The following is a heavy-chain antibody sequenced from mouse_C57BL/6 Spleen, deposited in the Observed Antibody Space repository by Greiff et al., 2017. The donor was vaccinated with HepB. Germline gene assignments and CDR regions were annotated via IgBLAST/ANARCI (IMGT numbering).Heavy chain of an antibody. Sequence: QVQLQQPGAELVRPGSSVKLSCKASGYTFTSYWMHWVKQRPIQGLEWIGNIDPSDSETHYNQKFKDKATLTVDKSSSPAYMQLSSLTSEDSAVDYCARGGSSHWYFDVWGTGTTVTVSS. CDR2: IDPSDSET. CDR1: GYTFTSYW. CDR3: ARGGSSHWYFDV. J-gene: IGHJ1*03. D-gene: IGHD1-1*01. V-gene: IGHV1-52*01.